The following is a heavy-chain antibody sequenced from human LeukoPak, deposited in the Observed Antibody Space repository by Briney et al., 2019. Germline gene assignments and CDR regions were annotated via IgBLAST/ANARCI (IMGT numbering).Heavy chain of an antibody. CDR3: AKGPLAGTKAPLDFDY. V-gene: IGHV3-30-3*01. CDR2: ISYDGSNK. Sequence: GESLRLSCAASGFTFSSYAMHWVRQAPGKGLEWVAVISYDGSNKYYADSVKGRFTISRDNSKNTLYLQMNSLRAEDTAVYYCAKGPLAGTKAPLDFDYWGQGTLVTVSS. J-gene: IGHJ4*02. D-gene: IGHD6-19*01. CDR1: GFTFSSYA.